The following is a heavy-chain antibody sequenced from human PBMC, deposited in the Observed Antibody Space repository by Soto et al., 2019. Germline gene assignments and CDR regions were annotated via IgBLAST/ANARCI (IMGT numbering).Heavy chain of an antibody. CDR3: ARDGGGAVAGKGHAFDI. Sequence: EVQLVESGGGLVQPGGSLRLSCAASGFTFSSYDMHWVRQATGKGLEWVSAIGTAGDTYYPGSVNGRFNISRENAKNSLYRQMNSLGAGDTAVYYCARDGGGAVAGKGHAFDIWGQGTMVTVSS. J-gene: IGHJ3*02. D-gene: IGHD6-19*01. CDR1: GFTFSSYD. V-gene: IGHV3-13*01. CDR2: IGTAGDT.